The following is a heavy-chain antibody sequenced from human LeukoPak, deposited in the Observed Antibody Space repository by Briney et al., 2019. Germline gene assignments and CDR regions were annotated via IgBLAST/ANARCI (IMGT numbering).Heavy chain of an antibody. CDR3: AKEMATIRAFDF. D-gene: IGHD5-24*01. Sequence: GGSLRLSCAASGFTVSSNYMSWVRQAPGKGLEWVSVIYSGGSTYYADSVKGRFTISRDNSKNTLYLQMNSLRAEDTAVYYCAKEMATIRAFDFWGQGTMVTVSS. V-gene: IGHV3-53*01. CDR1: GFTVSSNY. CDR2: IYSGGST. J-gene: IGHJ3*01.